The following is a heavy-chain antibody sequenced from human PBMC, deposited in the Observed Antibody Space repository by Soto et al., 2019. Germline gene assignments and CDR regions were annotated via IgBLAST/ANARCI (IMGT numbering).Heavy chain of an antibody. Sequence: PSETLSLTCTVSGDSISGYYWSWIRQPPGKGLEWIGYIYYSGSTNYNPSLKSRVTISVDTSKNQFSLKLSSVTAADTAVYYCARRYGYSFDYWGQGTLVTVSS. D-gene: IGHD1-1*01. CDR3: ARRYGYSFDY. V-gene: IGHV4-59*08. CDR1: GDSISGYY. J-gene: IGHJ4*02. CDR2: IYYSGST.